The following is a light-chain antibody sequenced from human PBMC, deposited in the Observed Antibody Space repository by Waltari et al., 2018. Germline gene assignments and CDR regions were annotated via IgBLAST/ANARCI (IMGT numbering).Light chain of an antibody. Sequence: EIVLTQSPGTLSLSPGERATLSCRASQSVSSYLAWYQQNPGQAPRLLIYGASSRATGIPDRFSGSGSGTDFTLTISRLDPGDFAVYYCQQHGSSSLVTFGPGTKVDIK. CDR1: QSVSSY. CDR2: GAS. V-gene: IGKV3-20*01. CDR3: QQHGSSSLVT. J-gene: IGKJ3*01.